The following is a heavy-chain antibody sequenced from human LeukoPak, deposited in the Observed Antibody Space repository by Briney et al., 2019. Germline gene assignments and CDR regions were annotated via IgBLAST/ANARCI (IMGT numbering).Heavy chain of an antibody. D-gene: IGHD6-19*01. CDR2: TYYRSKWYH. CDR1: GDSVSSINGA. Sequence: SQTLSLTCAISGDSVSSINGAWNWIRQSPSRGLEWLGRTYYRSKWYHDYASSLEGRITINPDTSTNQFSLQLNSVTPEDTAVYYCARDLGSSGWYTFDYWGQGTLVTVSS. V-gene: IGHV6-1*01. CDR3: ARDLGSSGWYTFDY. J-gene: IGHJ4*02.